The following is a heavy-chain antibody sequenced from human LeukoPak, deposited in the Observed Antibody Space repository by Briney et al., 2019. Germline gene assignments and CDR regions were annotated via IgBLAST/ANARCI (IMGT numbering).Heavy chain of an antibody. J-gene: IGHJ4*02. CDR1: GFTFSSYA. CDR3: ARIWAVSAAMLDY. CDR2: ISGNGGST. V-gene: IGHV3-64*01. Sequence: GGSLRLSCAASGFTFSSYAMHWVRQAPGKGLEYVSAISGNGGSTYYANSVKGRFTISRDNSKNTLYLQMGSLRAEDMAVYYCARIWAVSAAMLDYWGQGTLVTVSS. D-gene: IGHD2-2*01.